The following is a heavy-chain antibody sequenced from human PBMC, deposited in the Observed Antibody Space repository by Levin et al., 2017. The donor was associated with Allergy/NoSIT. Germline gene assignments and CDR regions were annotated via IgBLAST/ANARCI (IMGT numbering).Heavy chain of an antibody. J-gene: IGHJ3*02. Sequence: SETLSLTCAVYGGSFSGYYWSWIRQPPGKGLEWIGEINHSGSTNYNPSLKSRVTISVDTSKNQFSLKLSSVTAADTAVYYCARKEKVGRYSYGYRNAFDSWGQGTMVTVSS. CDR2: INHSGST. CDR3: ARKEKVGRYSYGYRNAFDS. CDR1: GGSFSGYY. V-gene: IGHV4-34*01. D-gene: IGHD5-18*01.